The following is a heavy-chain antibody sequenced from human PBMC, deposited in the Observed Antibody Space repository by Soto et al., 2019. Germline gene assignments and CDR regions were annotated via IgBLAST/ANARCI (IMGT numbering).Heavy chain of an antibody. CDR1: GYTFTSYA. V-gene: IGHV1-3*01. CDR2: INAGNGNT. J-gene: IGHJ3*02. D-gene: IGHD1-7*01. CDR3: ARDQGPPYWNYGNDAFDI. Sequence: QVQLVQSGAEVKKPGASVKVSCKASGYTFTSYAMHWVRQAPGQRLEWMGWINAGNGNTKYSQKFQGRVTITRDTSASTAYMELSSLRSEDTAVYYCARDQGPPYWNYGNDAFDIWGQGTMVTVSS.